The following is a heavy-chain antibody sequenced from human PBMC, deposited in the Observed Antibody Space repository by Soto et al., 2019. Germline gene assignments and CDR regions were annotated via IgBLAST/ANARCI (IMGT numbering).Heavy chain of an antibody. J-gene: IGHJ4*02. CDR2: IYYSGST. V-gene: IGHV4-31*03. CDR1: GGSISSGGYY. CDR3: ARGFPSGVAARPFFDY. Sequence: SETLSLTCTVSGGSISSGGYYWSWIRQHPGKGLEWIGYIYYSGSTYYNPSLKSRVTISVDTSKNQLSLKLSSVTAADTSVYYCARGFPSGVAARPFFDYWGQGTLVTVSS. D-gene: IGHD6-6*01.